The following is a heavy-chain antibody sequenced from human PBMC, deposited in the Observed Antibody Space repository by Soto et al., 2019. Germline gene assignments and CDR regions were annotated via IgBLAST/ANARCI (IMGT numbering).Heavy chain of an antibody. CDR1: GYSFTDYK. J-gene: IGHJ4*02. CDR2: VDPNGGGS. Sequence: ASVKVSCKTSGYSFTDYKLHWVRQAPGQGLEWMGWVDPNGGGSNSAQKFQGSVTMTWDTSITTAYLDLTRLTTNDTATYFWATGVDYGDFEGFDVWGQGTLVTVCS. CDR3: ATGVDYGDFEGFDV. V-gene: IGHV1-2*04. D-gene: IGHD4-17*01.